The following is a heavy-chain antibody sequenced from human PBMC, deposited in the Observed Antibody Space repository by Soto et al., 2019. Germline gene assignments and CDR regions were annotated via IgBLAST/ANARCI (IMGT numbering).Heavy chain of an antibody. Sequence: ASVKVSCKASGYTFTSYGISWVRQAPGQGLEWMGWISAYNGNTNYAQKLQGRVTMTTDTSTSTAYMELRSLRSDDTAVYYCARDRLLYYDSSGFIDYWGQGTLVTVSS. CDR3: ARDRLLYYDSSGFIDY. D-gene: IGHD3-22*01. J-gene: IGHJ4*02. CDR2: ISAYNGNT. CDR1: GYTFTSYG. V-gene: IGHV1-18*01.